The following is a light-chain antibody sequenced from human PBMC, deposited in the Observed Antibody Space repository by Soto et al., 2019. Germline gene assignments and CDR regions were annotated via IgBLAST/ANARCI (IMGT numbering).Light chain of an antibody. CDR2: GVS. CDR1: QSLSSNY. V-gene: IGKV3-20*01. Sequence: EIVLTQSPGTLSLSPGERATLSCRASQSLSSNYLAWYQQKPGQAPRLLIYGVSSRATGVPVSFSGSGSGTDVTLTISRLETEEVAVYYCQQYVSAPITLGQGTRLEI. J-gene: IGKJ5*01. CDR3: QQYVSAPIT.